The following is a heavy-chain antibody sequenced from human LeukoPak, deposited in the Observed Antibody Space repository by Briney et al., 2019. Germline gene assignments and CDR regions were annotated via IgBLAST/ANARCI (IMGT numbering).Heavy chain of an antibody. V-gene: IGHV3-23*01. Sequence: PGGSLRLSCAASGFTFSSHGMNWVRQAPGKGLEWGSGIIPIGHTTYYADSVRGRFTISRDNSRNTVYLQMNSLRAEDTAVYYCAKDDRWLQFCCWGQGTLVTVSA. CDR1: GFTFSSHG. CDR3: AKDDRWLQFCC. D-gene: IGHD5-24*01. CDR2: IIPIGHTT. J-gene: IGHJ4*02.